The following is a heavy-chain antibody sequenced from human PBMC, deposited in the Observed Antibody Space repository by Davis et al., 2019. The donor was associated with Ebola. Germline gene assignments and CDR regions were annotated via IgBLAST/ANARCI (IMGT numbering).Heavy chain of an antibody. D-gene: IGHD2-21*01. V-gene: IGHV3-30*18. CDR2: ISYDGSNK. Sequence: PGGSLRLSCAASGFTFSSYGMPWVRQAPGKGLEWVAVISYDGSNKYYADSVKGRFTISRDNSKNTLYLQMNSLRAEDTAVYYCEKGDVNYYYYYMDVWGKGTTVTVSS. J-gene: IGHJ6*03. CDR1: GFTFSSYG. CDR3: EKGDVNYYYYYMDV.